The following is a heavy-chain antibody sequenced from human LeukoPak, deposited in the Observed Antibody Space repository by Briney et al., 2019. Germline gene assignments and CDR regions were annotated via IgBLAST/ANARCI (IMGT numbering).Heavy chain of an antibody. D-gene: IGHD2-8*01. V-gene: IGHV3-7*01. CDR3: ARDWGMGLDY. Sequence: GGSLRLSCATSGFILNNYWMSWVRQAPGKGLEWVANIRPDGSDKSYVDSVAGRFTISRDNAKNSLSLQMSSLRAEDTAVYYCARDWGMGLDYWGQGTLVTVSS. J-gene: IGHJ4*02. CDR2: IRPDGSDK. CDR1: GFILNNYW.